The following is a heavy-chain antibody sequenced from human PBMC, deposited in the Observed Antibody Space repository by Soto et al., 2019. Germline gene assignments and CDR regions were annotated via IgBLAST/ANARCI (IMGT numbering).Heavy chain of an antibody. V-gene: IGHV4-39*01. CDR3: ARLGSSWYAHYFDS. CDR1: GDSISTRTYY. CDR2: IYYGGNT. Sequence: PSETLSLTCTVSGDSISTRTYYWGWVRQPPGKGLEWIGSIYYGGNTYYNPSLQSRVTFSVDTSENQFPLKLGSVSATDTAVYHCARLGSSWYAHYFDSWGLGTLVTVSS. D-gene: IGHD6-13*01. J-gene: IGHJ4*02.